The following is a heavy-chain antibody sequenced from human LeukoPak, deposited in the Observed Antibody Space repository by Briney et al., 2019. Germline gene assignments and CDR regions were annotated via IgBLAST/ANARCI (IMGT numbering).Heavy chain of an antibody. CDR3: ARAPWKPYDSSGHDY. Sequence: GASVKVSCKASGYTFTSYGISWVRQAPGQGLEWMGWISAYNGNTNYAQKLQGRVTMTTDTSTSTAYMELRSLRSDDTAVYYCARAPWKPYDSSGHDYWGQGTLVTVSS. D-gene: IGHD3-22*01. CDR1: GYTFTSYG. J-gene: IGHJ4*02. V-gene: IGHV1-18*01. CDR2: ISAYNGNT.